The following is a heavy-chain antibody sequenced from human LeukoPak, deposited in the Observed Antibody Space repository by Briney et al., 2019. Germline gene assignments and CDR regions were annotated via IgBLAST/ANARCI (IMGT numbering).Heavy chain of an antibody. CDR1: GGSFSGYY. D-gene: IGHD3-10*01. Sequence: SETLSLTCAVYGGSFSGYYWSWIRQPPGKGLEWIGEINHSGSTNYNPSLKSRVTISVDTSKNQFSLKLSSVTAADTAVYYCARVNYYGSGYRGYYYYMDVWGKGTTVTVSS. V-gene: IGHV4-34*01. J-gene: IGHJ6*03. CDR2: INHSGST. CDR3: ARVNYYGSGYRGYYYYMDV.